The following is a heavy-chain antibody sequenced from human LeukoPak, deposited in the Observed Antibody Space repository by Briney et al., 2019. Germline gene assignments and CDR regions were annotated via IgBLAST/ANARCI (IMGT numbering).Heavy chain of an antibody. D-gene: IGHD5-12*01. CDR3: AREGGLRGYDGGGHYYYYYMDV. Sequence: GASVKVSCKASGYTFINYAIHWVRQAPGQRLEWMGWINTGNGNTKYSQQFQGRVTISRDTSATTAYMELSSLRSEDTAVYYCAREGGLRGYDGGGHYYYYYMDVWGKGTTVTVSS. V-gene: IGHV1-3*04. CDR1: GYTFINYA. CDR2: INTGNGNT. J-gene: IGHJ6*03.